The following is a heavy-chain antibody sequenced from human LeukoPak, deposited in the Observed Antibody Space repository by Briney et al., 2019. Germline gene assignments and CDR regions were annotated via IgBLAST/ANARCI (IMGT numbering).Heavy chain of an antibody. CDR2: ISSSGSSI. CDR3: AKFPYGDYVYY. CDR1: GFTFSSYE. V-gene: IGHV3-48*03. Sequence: GVSLRLSCAASGFTFSSYEMNWVRQAPGKGLEWVSYISSSGSSIYYADSVKGRFTISRDNAKSSLYLQMNSLRVEDTAVYYCAKFPYGDYVYYWGQGILVTVSS. D-gene: IGHD4/OR15-4a*01. J-gene: IGHJ4*02.